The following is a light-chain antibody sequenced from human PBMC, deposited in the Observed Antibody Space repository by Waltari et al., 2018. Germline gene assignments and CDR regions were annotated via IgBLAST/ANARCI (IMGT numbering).Light chain of an antibody. CDR2: DAS. V-gene: IGKV3-20*01. Sequence: EIVLTQSPGTLSLSPGESGTLSCRASQSVSRFLAWYQQKPGQAPRLLIYDASTRATGIPDRFSGSGSGTDFSLTISRLEPEDFAVYYCQKYDRLPATFGQGTKVEIK. CDR1: QSVSRF. CDR3: QKYDRLPAT. J-gene: IGKJ1*01.